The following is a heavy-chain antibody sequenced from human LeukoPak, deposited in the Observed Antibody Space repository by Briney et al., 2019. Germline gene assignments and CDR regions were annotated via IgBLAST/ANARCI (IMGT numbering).Heavy chain of an antibody. CDR3: ARDLLPYYDILTGYFGVATAPYA. CDR2: INPNSGGT. J-gene: IGHJ4*02. CDR1: GGTFSSYA. Sequence: ASVKVSCKASGGTFSSYAISWVRQAPGQGLEWMGWINPNSGGTNYAQKFQGRVTMTRDTSISTAYMELSRLRSDDTAVYYCARDLLPYYDILTGYFGVATAPYARGQGTLVTVSS. D-gene: IGHD3-9*01. V-gene: IGHV1-2*02.